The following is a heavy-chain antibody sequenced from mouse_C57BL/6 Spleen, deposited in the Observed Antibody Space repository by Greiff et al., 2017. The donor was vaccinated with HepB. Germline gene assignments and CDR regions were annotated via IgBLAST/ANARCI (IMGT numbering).Heavy chain of an antibody. J-gene: IGHJ2*01. V-gene: IGHV1-52*01. CDR1: GYTFTSYW. D-gene: IGHD1-1*01. Sequence: VKLQQPGAELVRPGSSVKLSCKASGYTFTSYWMHWVKQRPIQGLEWIGNIDPSDSETHYNQKLKDTATLTVDKSSSTPYMQLSSLTSEDSAVYYCARLSTTVVAKDYWGQGTTLTVSS. CDR2: IDPSDSET. CDR3: ARLSTTVVAKDY.